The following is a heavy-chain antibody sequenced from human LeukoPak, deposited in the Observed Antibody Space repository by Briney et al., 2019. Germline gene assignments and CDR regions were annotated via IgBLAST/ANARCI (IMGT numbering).Heavy chain of an antibody. CDR2: ICGSGTTT. J-gene: IGHJ4*02. V-gene: IGHV3-23*01. CDR3: AKVDSGWYKGRFDY. D-gene: IGHD6-19*01. CDR1: VFTFFFYA. Sequence: GGSLRLSCSASVFTFFFYAMTWVRRAPGEGVGGVSAICGSGTTTYYTDSVKGRFTISRDNSENTLYLQMNSLRAEDTAVYYCAKVDSGWYKGRFDYWGQGTLVTVSS.